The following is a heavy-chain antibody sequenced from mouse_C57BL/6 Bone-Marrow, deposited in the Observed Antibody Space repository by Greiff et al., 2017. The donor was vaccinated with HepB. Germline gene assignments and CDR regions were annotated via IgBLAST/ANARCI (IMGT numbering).Heavy chain of an antibody. CDR3: ARSSYYSNDYYFDY. D-gene: IGHD2-5*01. J-gene: IGHJ2*01. CDR1: GYTFTSYG. Sequence: EVKLMESGAELVRPGSSVKMSCKTSGYTFTSYGINWVKQRPGQGLEWIGYIYIGNGYTEYNEKFKGKATLTSDTSSSTAYMPLSSLTSEDSAIYFCARSSYYSNDYYFDYWGQGTTLTVSS. CDR2: IYIGNGYT. V-gene: IGHV1-58*01.